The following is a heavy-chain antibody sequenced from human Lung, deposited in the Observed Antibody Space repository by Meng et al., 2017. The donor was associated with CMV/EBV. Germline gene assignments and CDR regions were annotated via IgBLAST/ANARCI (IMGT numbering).Heavy chain of an antibody. J-gene: IGHJ4*02. D-gene: IGHD6-19*01. V-gene: IGHV1-18*01. CDR3: ARDPSNTSGRYAYFDY. CDR2: ISCYNGDT. Sequence: QLQLVQSGAEVKKSGASVRVSCKASGYPFTHHGISWIRQAPGQGLEWMGWISCYNGDTNYAQKLQGRVTMTTDTSTNTAYMDLRGLRSDDTAVYYCARDPSNTSGRYAYFDYWGQGTLVTVSS. CDR1: GYPFTHHG.